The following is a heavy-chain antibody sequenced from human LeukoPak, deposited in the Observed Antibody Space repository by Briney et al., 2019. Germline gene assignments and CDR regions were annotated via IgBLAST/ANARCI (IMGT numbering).Heavy chain of an antibody. Sequence: ASVKVSCKASGYTFSMYNMHWVRQAPGQGLEWMGIINPSGGTSYAQKLQGRITMTRDTSTSILYMELSSLRSEDTAVYYCAREGVAGTGLDYWGQGTLVTVSS. CDR3: AREGVAGTGLDY. CDR1: GYTFSMYN. CDR2: INPSGGT. J-gene: IGHJ4*02. V-gene: IGHV1-46*01. D-gene: IGHD6-13*01.